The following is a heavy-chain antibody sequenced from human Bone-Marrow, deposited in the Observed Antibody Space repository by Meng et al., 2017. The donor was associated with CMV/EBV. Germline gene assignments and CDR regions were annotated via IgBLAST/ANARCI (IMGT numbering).Heavy chain of an antibody. CDR3: AIKADFWCGYEGTFDS. CDR1: GGSVSSGSYY. V-gene: IGHV4-61*01. J-gene: IGHJ3*02. D-gene: IGHD3-3*01. CDR2: IYYSGTT. Sequence: GSLRLSCTVPGGSVSSGSYYWSWIRQPPGKRLEWIGYIYYSGTTSYNPSLKSRVTISVDTSKNQFSLKLRSMTAADTAVYYCAIKADFWCGYEGTFDSWGQGTMVTVSS.